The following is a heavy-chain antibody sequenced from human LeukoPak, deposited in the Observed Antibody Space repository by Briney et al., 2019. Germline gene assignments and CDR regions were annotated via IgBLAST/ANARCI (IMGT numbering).Heavy chain of an antibody. D-gene: IGHD4-11*01. CDR1: GFSSSSHW. J-gene: IGHJ4*02. CDR2: IRPDGSGD. CDR3: ARLMGSVTTYDY. V-gene: IGHV3-7*01. Sequence: GGSLSLSCATSGFSSSSHWMSWVRQAPGKGLEWVASIRPDGSGDYCMDSLKGRFTISRDNAENSLYLQMNSLRAEDTAVYYCARLMGSVTTYDYWGQGTLVTVSS.